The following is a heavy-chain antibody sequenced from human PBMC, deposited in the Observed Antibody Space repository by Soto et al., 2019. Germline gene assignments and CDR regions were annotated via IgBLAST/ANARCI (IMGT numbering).Heavy chain of an antibody. V-gene: IGHV3-30-3*01. Sequence: PGGSLRLSCAASGFTFSSYAMHWVRQAPGKGLEWVAVISYDGSNKYYADSVKGRFTISRDNSKNTLYLQMNSLRAEDTAVHYCARDFNVDVWGPGTTVTVSS. CDR3: ARDFNVDV. J-gene: IGHJ6*02. CDR2: ISYDGSNK. CDR1: GFTFSSYA.